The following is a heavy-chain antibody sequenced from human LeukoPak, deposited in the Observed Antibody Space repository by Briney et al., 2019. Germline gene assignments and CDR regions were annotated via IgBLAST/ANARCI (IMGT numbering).Heavy chain of an antibody. CDR1: GFTFSSYG. J-gene: IGHJ4*02. CDR2: IRYDGSNK. CDR3: AKDPTPFSSGWYLDY. V-gene: IGHV3-30*02. D-gene: IGHD6-19*01. Sequence: TGVSLRLSCAASGFTFSSYGMHWVRQAPGKGLEWVAFIRYDGSNKYYADSVKGRFTISRDNSKNTLYLQMNSLRAEDTAVYYCAKDPTPFSSGWYLDYWGQETLVTVSS.